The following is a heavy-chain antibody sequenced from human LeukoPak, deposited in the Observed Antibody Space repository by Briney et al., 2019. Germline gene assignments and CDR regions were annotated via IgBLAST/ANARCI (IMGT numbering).Heavy chain of an antibody. CDR3: ARGSEYYDFWSGYSSPFDY. CDR2: INHSGST. CDR1: GGSFSGYS. J-gene: IGHJ4*02. D-gene: IGHD3-3*01. V-gene: IGHV4-34*01. Sequence: PSETLSLTCAAYGGSFSGYSWSWIRQPPGKGLEWIGEINHSGSTNYNPSLKSRVTISVDTSKNQFSLKLSSVTAADTAVYYCARGSEYYDFWSGYSSPFDYWGQGTLVTVSS.